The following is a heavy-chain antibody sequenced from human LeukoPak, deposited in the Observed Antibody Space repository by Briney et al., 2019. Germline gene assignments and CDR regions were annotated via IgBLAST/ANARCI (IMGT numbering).Heavy chain of an antibody. D-gene: IGHD4-17*01. CDR2: IRGSGSGSGSGM. Sequence: GGSLRLSCAASGFVFSDYSMNWVRQAPGKGLEWVSNIRGSGSGSGSGMYYADSVKGRFTISRDNAKNSLYLQMSSLRAEDTAVYYCARAARTTVTKRGYYYYYGMDVWGQGTTVTVSS. CDR3: ARAARTTVTKRGYYYYYGMDV. V-gene: IGHV3-48*04. J-gene: IGHJ6*02. CDR1: GFVFSDYS.